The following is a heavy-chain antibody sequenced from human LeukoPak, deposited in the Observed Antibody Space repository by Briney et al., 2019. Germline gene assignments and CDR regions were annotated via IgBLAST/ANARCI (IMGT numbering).Heavy chain of an antibody. J-gene: IGHJ4*02. CDR3: AGGLYGRWLVLRGY. Sequence: ASVKVSCKSSGYTFTSYGISWVRQAPGQGLEWMGWISAYNGNTNYAQKLQGRVTMTTDTSTSTAYMELRSLRSEDTAVYYCAGGLYGRWLVLRGYWGQGTLVSVSS. CDR2: ISAYNGNT. CDR1: GYTFTSYG. D-gene: IGHD6-19*01. V-gene: IGHV1-18*01.